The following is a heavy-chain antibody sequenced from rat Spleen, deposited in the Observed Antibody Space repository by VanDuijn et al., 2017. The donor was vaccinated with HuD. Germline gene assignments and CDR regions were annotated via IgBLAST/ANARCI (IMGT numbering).Heavy chain of an antibody. CDR2: ISYDVTAT. J-gene: IGHJ3*01. V-gene: IGHV5-20*01. CDR3: TTGDDSTYYSSYIYVGWFAY. Sequence: EVQLVESGGGLVQPGRSMKLSCAASGLSFSNYDMAWVRQAPTKGLEWVASISYDVTATYYRDSVKGRFTLSRDNAKSTLYLQMDSLRSEDTATYYCTTGDDSTYYSSYIYVGWFAYWGQGTLVTVSS. CDR1: GLSFSNYD. D-gene: IGHD1-2*01.